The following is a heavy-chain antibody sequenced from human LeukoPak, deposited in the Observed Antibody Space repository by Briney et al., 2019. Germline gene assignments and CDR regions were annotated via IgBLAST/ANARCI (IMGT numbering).Heavy chain of an antibody. Sequence: QPGGSLRLSCAASGFTFSTYWMHWLRQVPGKGLVWVSRINSDGSITTYADSVKGRFTISRDNAKNTLYLQMNSLRVEDTAVYYCAGCISATGGGWGQGTMVTVSS. J-gene: IGHJ3*01. V-gene: IGHV3-74*01. D-gene: IGHD6-13*01. CDR2: INSDGSIT. CDR3: AGCISATGGG. CDR1: GFTFSTYW.